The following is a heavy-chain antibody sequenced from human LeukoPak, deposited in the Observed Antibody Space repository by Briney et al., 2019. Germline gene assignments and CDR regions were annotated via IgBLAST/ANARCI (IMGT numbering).Heavy chain of an antibody. V-gene: IGHV3-23*01. D-gene: IGHD3-10*01. Sequence: GGSLRLSCSASGFTFRNYAMSWVRQAPGKGLEWVSIISGSASNTDYADSVKGRFTISRDNSKNTLYLQMNSLRAEDTAVYYCAKGPVRGVLTYYFDYWGQGTLVTVSS. J-gene: IGHJ4*02. CDR1: GFTFRNYA. CDR3: AKGPVRGVLTYYFDY. CDR2: ISGSASNT.